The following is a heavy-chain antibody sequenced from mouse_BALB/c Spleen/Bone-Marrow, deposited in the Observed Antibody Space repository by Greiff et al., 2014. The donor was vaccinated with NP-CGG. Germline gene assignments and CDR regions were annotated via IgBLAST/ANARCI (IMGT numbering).Heavy chain of an antibody. CDR3: ARGAYYRYDGFAY. D-gene: IGHD2-14*01. Sequence: VQLPQSGAELARPGASVKLSCKASGYTFSSYWMQWVKQRPGQGLEWIGSIYPGDGDTRYTQKFKGKATLTADKSSSTAYMQLSSLASVDSAVYYCARGAYYRYDGFAYWGQGTLVTVSA. CDR1: GYTFSSYW. J-gene: IGHJ3*01. V-gene: IGHV1-87*01. CDR2: IYPGDGDT.